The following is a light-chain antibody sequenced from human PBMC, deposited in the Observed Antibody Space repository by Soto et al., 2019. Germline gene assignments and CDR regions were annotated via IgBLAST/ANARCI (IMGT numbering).Light chain of an antibody. CDR2: AAS. J-gene: IGKJ4*01. Sequence: AIRMTQSPSSFSASTGDRVTITCRASQGISSYLAWYQQKPGKAPKLLIYAASTLQSGVPSRFSGSGSGTDFTLTISCLQSEDFATYYCKQYYSYSLTFGGGTKVEIK. CDR3: KQYYSYSLT. CDR1: QGISSY. V-gene: IGKV1-8*01.